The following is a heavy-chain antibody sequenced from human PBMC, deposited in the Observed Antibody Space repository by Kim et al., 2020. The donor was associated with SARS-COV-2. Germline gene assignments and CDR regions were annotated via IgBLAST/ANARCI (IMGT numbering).Heavy chain of an antibody. CDR3: AKDRGAGSIMITFGGVIVHTDAIDI. CDR2: ISYDGSNK. D-gene: IGHD3-16*02. Sequence: GGSLRLSCAASGFTFSSYGMHWVRQAPGKGLERGPVISYDGSNKYYADSVKGRFTISRDNSKNTLYLQMNSLRAEDTTVYYCAKDRGAGSIMITFGGVIVHTDAIDIWGQGTMVTVSS. CDR1: GFTFSSYG. J-gene: IGHJ3*02. V-gene: IGHV3-30*18.